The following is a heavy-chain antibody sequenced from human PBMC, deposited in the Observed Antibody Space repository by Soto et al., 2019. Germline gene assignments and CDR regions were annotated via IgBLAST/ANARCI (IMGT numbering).Heavy chain of an antibody. V-gene: IGHV3-15*01. D-gene: IGHD2-8*01. CDR2: IKSKTDGGTT. J-gene: IGHJ4*02. Sequence: GGSLRLSCAASGFTFSNAWMSWVRQAPGKGLEWVGRIKSKTDGGTTDYAAPVKGRFTISRDDSKNTLYLQMNSLKTEDAAVYYCTTKVIVLMVYATDYWGQGTLVTSPQ. CDR1: GFTFSNAW. CDR3: TTKVIVLMVYATDY.